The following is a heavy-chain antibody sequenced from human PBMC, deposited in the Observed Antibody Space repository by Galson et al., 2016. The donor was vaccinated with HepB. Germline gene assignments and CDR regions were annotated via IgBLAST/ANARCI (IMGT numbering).Heavy chain of an antibody. V-gene: IGHV6-1*01. CDR2: TFYGSTWEN. CDR1: GDSVYNNGAA. Sequence: CAISGDSVYNNGAAWVWIRQSPSRGLEWLGRTFYGSTWENHYAGSVINRITISPDTPRNQFSLHLHSLTPEGTAVYYCARAVMLGRGMDVWGQGTTVTVSS. D-gene: IGHD3-10*01. CDR3: ARAVMLGRGMDV. J-gene: IGHJ6*02.